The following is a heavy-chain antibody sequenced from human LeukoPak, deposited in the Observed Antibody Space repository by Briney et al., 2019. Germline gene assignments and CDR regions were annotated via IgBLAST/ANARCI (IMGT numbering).Heavy chain of an antibody. Sequence: PGGSLRLSCAASGFTFSSYSMNWVRQAPGKGLEWVSSISSSSSYIYYADSVKGRFTISRDNSKNSLFLQMNSLGVDDTATYYCARAAADYWGQGALVTVSS. J-gene: IGHJ4*02. V-gene: IGHV3-21*04. D-gene: IGHD2-15*01. CDR1: GFTFSSYS. CDR3: ARAAADY. CDR2: ISSSSSYI.